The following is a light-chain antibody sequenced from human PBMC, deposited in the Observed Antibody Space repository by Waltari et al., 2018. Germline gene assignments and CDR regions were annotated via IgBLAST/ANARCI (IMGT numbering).Light chain of an antibody. CDR2: EVS. V-gene: IGLV2-8*01. Sequence: QSALTQPPSASGSPGQSVTISCTGTSRDVGAYDFVSWYVQQAGKAPKLIIYEVSKRPSGVHHRFSGSKSGNTASLTVSGLQPEDEGDYYCNSYAGGHIVKFGGGTKLTVL. CDR1: SRDVGAYDF. J-gene: IGLJ2*01. CDR3: NSYAGGHIVK.